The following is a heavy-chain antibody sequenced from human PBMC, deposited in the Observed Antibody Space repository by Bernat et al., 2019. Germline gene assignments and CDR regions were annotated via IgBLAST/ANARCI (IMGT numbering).Heavy chain of an antibody. D-gene: IGHD3-22*01. V-gene: IGHV3-74*01. CDR3: ARGPPDDCSGYYRVFGY. J-gene: IGHJ4*02. CDR2: INSDGSST. CDR1: GFTFSSYW. Sequence: EVQLVESGGGLVQPGGSLRLSCAASGFTFSSYWMHWVRQAPGKGLVWVSRINSDGSSTSYADSVKGRFTISRDNAKNTLYLQMNSLRAEDTAVYYCARGPPDDCSGYYRVFGYWGQGTLVTVSS.